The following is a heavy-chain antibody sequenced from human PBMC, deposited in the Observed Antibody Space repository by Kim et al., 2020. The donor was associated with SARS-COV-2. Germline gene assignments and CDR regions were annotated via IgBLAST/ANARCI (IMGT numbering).Heavy chain of an antibody. V-gene: IGHV3-13*04. CDR1: GFTFSSYD. CDR3: IRGFTGSGWTYNWFDS. CDR2: IGTASDT. D-gene: IGHD6-19*01. J-gene: IGHJ5*01. Sequence: GGSLRLSCAASGFTFSSYDMHWVRQVSGKGLEWVASIGTASDTKYPDSVKGRLTISRENAKNSLYLQMNSLRVGDTAVYYCIRGFTGSGWTYNWFDSWGQGTLVTVSS.